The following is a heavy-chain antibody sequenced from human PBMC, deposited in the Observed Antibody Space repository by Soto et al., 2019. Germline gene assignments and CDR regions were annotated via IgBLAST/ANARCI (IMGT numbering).Heavy chain of an antibody. CDR2: IDTDGTSG. V-gene: IGHV3-74*01. J-gene: IGHJ4*02. D-gene: IGHD5-18*01. Sequence: EVQLVASGGGLVQPGGSLRLSCAASGFTFSTFWMHWVRQAPGKGLVWVSRIDTDGTSGSYADSVKGRFTMSRDNAETTLSLQMNSLRVEDTAVYYCARDRNTYGYSDIDFWGQGTLVTVSS. CDR3: ARDRNTYGYSDIDF. CDR1: GFTFSTFW.